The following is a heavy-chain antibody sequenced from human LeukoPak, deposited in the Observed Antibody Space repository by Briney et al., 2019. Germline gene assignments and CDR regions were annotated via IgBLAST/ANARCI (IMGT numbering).Heavy chain of an antibody. D-gene: IGHD2-15*01. CDR3: ARDRGRGYFDY. J-gene: IGHJ4*02. CDR1: GGSLSGYY. Sequence: PSETLSLTCAVYGGSLSGYYWSWIRQPPGKGLEWIGEMHHSEGTNYNPSLKSRVTISLDTSKNQFSLKLSSVTAADTAVYYCARDRGRGYFDYWGQGTLVTVSS. CDR2: MHHSEGT. V-gene: IGHV4-34*01.